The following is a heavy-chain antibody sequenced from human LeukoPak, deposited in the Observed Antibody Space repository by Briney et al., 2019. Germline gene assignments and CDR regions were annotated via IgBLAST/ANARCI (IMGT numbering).Heavy chain of an antibody. J-gene: IGHJ4*02. CDR2: IYYSGST. D-gene: IGHD6-13*01. V-gene: IGHV4-59*01. Sequence: SETLSLTCTVSGGSISNYYWSWIRQPPGKGLEWIGYIYYSGSTNYNPSLKSRVTISVDTSKNQFSLKLSSVTAADTAVYYCARDSSSWYFGYWGQGTLVTVSS. CDR3: ARDSSSWYFGY. CDR1: GGSISNYY.